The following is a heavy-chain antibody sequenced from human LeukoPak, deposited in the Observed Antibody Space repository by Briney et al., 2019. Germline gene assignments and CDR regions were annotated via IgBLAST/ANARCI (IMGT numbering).Heavy chain of an antibody. D-gene: IGHD3-3*01. J-gene: IGHJ5*02. CDR2: IYYSGST. CDR3: AGQDDFWT. V-gene: IGHV4-59*12. CDR1: GGSISSYY. Sequence: SETLSLTCTVSGGSISSYYWSWIRQPPGKGLEWIGYIYYSGSTNHNPSLKSRVTISVDTSRNQFSLKLSSVTAADTAVYYCAGQDDFWTWGQGTLVTVSS.